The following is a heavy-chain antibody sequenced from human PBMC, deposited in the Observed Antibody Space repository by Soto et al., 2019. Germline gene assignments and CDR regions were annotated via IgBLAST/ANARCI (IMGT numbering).Heavy chain of an antibody. CDR3: VPYEKWLVPLPDY. V-gene: IGHV3-30-3*01. J-gene: IGHJ4*02. CDR1: GFTFSSYA. Sequence: GGSLRLSCAASGFTFSSYAMHWVRQAPGKGLEWVAVISYDGSNKYYADSVKGRLTISRDNSKNTLYLQMNSLRAEDTAVYYCVPYEKWLVPLPDYWGQGTLVTVSS. CDR2: ISYDGSNK. D-gene: IGHD6-19*01.